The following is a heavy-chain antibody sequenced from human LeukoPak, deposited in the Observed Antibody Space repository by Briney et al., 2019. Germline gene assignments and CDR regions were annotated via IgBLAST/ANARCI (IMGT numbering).Heavy chain of an antibody. D-gene: IGHD1-26*01. CDR1: GDSMSDYY. Sequence: SETLSLTCTVSGDSMSDYYWSWIRQSPGKGLEWIGNISYTGTPKYNPSLTTRVTFSLDTSKNQFSLRLTSVTAADTAVYYCARDSPFEWDVFGDSFDIWGQGTVVTVSS. CDR3: ARDSPFEWDVFGDSFDI. V-gene: IGHV4-59*01. J-gene: IGHJ3*02. CDR2: ISYTGTP.